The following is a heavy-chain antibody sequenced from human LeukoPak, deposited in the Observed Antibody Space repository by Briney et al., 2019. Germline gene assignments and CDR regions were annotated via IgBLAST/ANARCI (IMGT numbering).Heavy chain of an antibody. CDR3: ARSSTAMRLRNWFDP. V-gene: IGHV4-39*07. Sequence: PSETLSLTCTVSGGSISSSSYYWGWIRQPPGKGLEWIGSIYYSGSTYYNPSLKSRVTISVDTSKNQFSLKLSSVTAADTAVYYCARSSTAMRLRNWFDPWGQGTLVTVSS. D-gene: IGHD5-18*01. CDR1: GGSISSSSYY. J-gene: IGHJ5*02. CDR2: IYYSGST.